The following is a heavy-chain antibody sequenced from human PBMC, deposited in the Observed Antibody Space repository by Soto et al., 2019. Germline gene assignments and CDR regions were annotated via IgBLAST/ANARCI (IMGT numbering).Heavy chain of an antibody. J-gene: IGHJ4*02. V-gene: IGHV4-59*01. CDR2: IYYSGST. CDR1: GGSISSYY. CDR3: ARIRYYYDSSGYYSQYYFDY. Sequence: TSETLSLTCTVSGGSISSYYWSWIRQPPGKGLEWIGYIYYSGSTNYNPSIKSRVTISVDTSKNQFSLKLSSVTAADTAVYYCARIRYYYDSSGYYSQYYFDYWGQGTLVTVSS. D-gene: IGHD3-22*01.